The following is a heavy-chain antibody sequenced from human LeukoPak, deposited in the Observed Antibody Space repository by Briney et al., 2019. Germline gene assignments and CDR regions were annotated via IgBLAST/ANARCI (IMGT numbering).Heavy chain of an antibody. V-gene: IGHV4-39*01. D-gene: IGHD7-27*01. J-gene: IGHJ4*02. CDR2: IYYSGST. Sequence: SETLSLTCTVSGGSISSSSYYWGWIRQPPGKGLEWIGSIYYSGSTYYNPSLKSRVTISVDTSKNQFSLKLSSVTAADTAVYYCAAPLGRDYWGQGTLVTVSS. CDR1: GGSISSSSYY. CDR3: AAPLGRDY.